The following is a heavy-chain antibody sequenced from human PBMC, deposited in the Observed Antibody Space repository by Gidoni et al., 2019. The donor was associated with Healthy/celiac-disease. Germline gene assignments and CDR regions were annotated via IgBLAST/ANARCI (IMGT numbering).Heavy chain of an antibody. Sequence: QAPGKGLEWVGRIKSKTDGGTTDYAAPVKGRFTISRDDSKNTLYLQMNSLKTEDTAVYYCTTEGLLWFGELSGASGAFDIWGQGTMVTVSS. CDR2: IKSKTDGGTT. V-gene: IGHV3-15*01. J-gene: IGHJ3*02. CDR3: TTEGLLWFGELSGASGAFDI. D-gene: IGHD3-10*01.